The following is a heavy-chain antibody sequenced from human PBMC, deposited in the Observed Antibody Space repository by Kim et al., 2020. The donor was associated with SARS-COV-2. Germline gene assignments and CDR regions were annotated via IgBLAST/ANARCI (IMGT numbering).Heavy chain of an antibody. J-gene: IGHJ3*01. CDR3: ARHGGSYAINDAFDL. V-gene: IGHV4-59*08. Sequence: PSRKSRVTIAVYTSKKQFSLKLSSVTAADTAVYYCARHGGSYAINDAFDLWGQGTMVTVSS. D-gene: IGHD3-16*01.